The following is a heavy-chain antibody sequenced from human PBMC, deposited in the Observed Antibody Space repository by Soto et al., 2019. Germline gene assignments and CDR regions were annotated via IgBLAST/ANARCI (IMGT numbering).Heavy chain of an antibody. CDR2: ILPIFGTA. CDR1: GGSFNNYA. D-gene: IGHD3-3*01. CDR3: ARSRDFWTGNSYFFDY. Sequence: QVQLVQSGAEVKKPGSSVKVSCKASGGSFNNYAFSWVRQAPGQGLEWMGGILPIFGTANYPRKFQGRLTITADGSTNTTYMELSSLRSEDTAVYYCARSRDFWTGNSYFFDYWGQGALVTVSS. J-gene: IGHJ4*02. V-gene: IGHV1-69*01.